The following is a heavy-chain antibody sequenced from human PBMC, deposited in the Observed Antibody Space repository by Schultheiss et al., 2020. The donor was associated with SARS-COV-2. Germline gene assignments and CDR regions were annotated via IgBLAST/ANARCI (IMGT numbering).Heavy chain of an antibody. J-gene: IGHJ4*02. D-gene: IGHD4-23*01. V-gene: IGHV4-61*08. CDR2: IYYSGST. Sequence: SETLSLTCAVSGGSISSGGYYWSWIRQPPGKGLEWIGYIYYSGSTNYNPSLKSRVTISVDTSKNQFSLKLSSVTAADTAVYYCARVRKDYGGLYYFDYWGQGTLVTVSS. CDR1: GGSISSGGYY. CDR3: ARVRKDYGGLYYFDY.